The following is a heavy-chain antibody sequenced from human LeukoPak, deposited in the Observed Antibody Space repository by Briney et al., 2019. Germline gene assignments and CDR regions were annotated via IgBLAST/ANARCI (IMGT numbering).Heavy chain of an antibody. CDR3: ARDASVGGMATIHWYFDL. D-gene: IGHD5-24*01. Sequence: RPSETLSLTCTVSGGSISSYYWSWIRQPPGKGLECIGYIYYSGSTNYNPSLKSRVTISVDTSKNQFSLKLSSVTAADTAVYYCARDASVGGMATIHWYFDLWGRGTLVTVSS. CDR2: IYYSGST. V-gene: IGHV4-59*01. J-gene: IGHJ2*01. CDR1: GGSISSYY.